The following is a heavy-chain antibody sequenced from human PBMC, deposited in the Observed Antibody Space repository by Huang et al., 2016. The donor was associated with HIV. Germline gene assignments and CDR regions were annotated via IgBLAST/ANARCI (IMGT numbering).Heavy chain of an antibody. Sequence: VQLVQSGAEVKKPGASVKVSCKTSGYTFTSYSIHWVRQAPGQGLEWMGIINPDVDSTSYAPKFQGRVTMTRDTSTSTVYMELSSLRSEDTAMYYCAREGQGYAMDVWGQGTTVTVSS. V-gene: IGHV1-46*01. CDR3: AREGQGYAMDV. CDR2: INPDVDST. J-gene: IGHJ6*02. CDR1: GYTFTSYS.